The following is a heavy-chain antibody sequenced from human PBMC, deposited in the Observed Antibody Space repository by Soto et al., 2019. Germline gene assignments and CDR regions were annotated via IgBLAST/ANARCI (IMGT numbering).Heavy chain of an antibody. V-gene: IGHV3-23*01. D-gene: IGHD5-18*01. CDR3: AKDWMRLGYFFEY. CDR1: GFGFGNYA. CDR2: ISNSGGIT. Sequence: GGSLRLSCVASGFGFGNYAMNWVRQYPGKGLQWVASISNSGGITYYADSVKGRFTISRDNSENTLFLQLNSLRVEDTAIYYCAKDWMRLGYFFEYWGQGTLVTVSS. J-gene: IGHJ4*02.